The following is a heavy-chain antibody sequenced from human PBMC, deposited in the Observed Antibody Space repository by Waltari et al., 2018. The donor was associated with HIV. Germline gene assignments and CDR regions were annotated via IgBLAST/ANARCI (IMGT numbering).Heavy chain of an antibody. CDR1: GFIFSVYW. CDR2: ISNDGGRT. Sequence: EVQVQESGGGLVQPGGSLRLSCAASGFIFSVYWMHWVRQAPGQALVWVSHISNDGGRTSYADSVKGRFTISRDNAENTLYLQMNSLRGEDTAVYYCARDWRQPRGVYYGMDVWGQGTTVIVSS. CDR3: ARDWRQPRGVYYGMDV. V-gene: IGHV3-74*01. J-gene: IGHJ6*02. D-gene: IGHD3-3*01.